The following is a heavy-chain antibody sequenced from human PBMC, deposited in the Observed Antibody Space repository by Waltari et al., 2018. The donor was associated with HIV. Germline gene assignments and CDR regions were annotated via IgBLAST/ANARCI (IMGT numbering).Heavy chain of an antibody. CDR2: VYYGGKT. D-gene: IGHD3-16*01. J-gene: IGHJ2*01. CDR1: GVPPTRQNYY. CDR3: ARHSGPYVHFFDL. Sequence: QLQESGTALGKPLETLSLSCSVSGVPPTRQNYYWGWVRRSPGKRLDWICSVYYGGKTDNNPSLKSRLSLSLDTSKNRLSLNVTSVTAADTAVYYCARHSGPYVHFFDLWGRGTLVTVTS. V-gene: IGHV4-39*01.